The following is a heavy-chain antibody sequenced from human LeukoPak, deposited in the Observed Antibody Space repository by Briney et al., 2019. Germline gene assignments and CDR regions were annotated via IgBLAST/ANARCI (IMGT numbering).Heavy chain of an antibody. V-gene: IGHV3-23*01. CDR1: GFTFSTYA. J-gene: IGHJ4*02. CDR3: AKEYGPGSYYYDY. D-gene: IGHD3-10*01. Sequence: GGSLRLSCAASGFTFSTYAMTGFRQAPGKGLEWVSGISASGVSTHYADSVKGRFTISRDNSKNTLYLQMNSLRAEDMAVYYCAKEYGPGSYYYDYWGQGTLVTVSS. CDR2: ISASGVST.